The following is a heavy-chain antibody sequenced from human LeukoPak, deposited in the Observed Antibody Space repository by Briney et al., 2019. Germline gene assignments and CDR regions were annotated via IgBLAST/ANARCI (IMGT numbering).Heavy chain of an antibody. CDR3: ARDYYYDSSGYYYNDAFDI. Sequence: SETLSLTCTVSGYSISSGYYWGWIRQHPGKGLEWIGSIYHSGSTYYNPSLKSRVTISVDTSKNQFSLKLSSVTAADTAVYYCARDYYYDSSGYYYNDAFDIWGQGTMVTVSS. V-gene: IGHV4-38-2*02. D-gene: IGHD3-22*01. CDR2: IYHSGST. J-gene: IGHJ3*02. CDR1: GYSISSGYY.